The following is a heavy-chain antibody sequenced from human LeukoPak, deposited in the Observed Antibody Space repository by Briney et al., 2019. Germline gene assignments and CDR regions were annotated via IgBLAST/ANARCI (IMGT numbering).Heavy chain of an antibody. CDR2: IYSGGDT. V-gene: IGHV3-53*01. D-gene: IGHD1-1*01. Sequence: GGSLRLSCAASGFTVSSNYMSWVRQAPGKGLGWVSLIYSGGDTYYPDSVKGRFTLSRDDSKNTIYFQMNSLRTEDTAVYYCAKGNWRYFDYWGQGTLVTVSS. CDR1: GFTVSSNY. CDR3: AKGNWRYFDY. J-gene: IGHJ4*02.